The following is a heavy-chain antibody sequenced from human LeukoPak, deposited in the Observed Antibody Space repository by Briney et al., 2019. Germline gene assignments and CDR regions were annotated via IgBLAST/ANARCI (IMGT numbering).Heavy chain of an antibody. D-gene: IGHD3-22*01. CDR1: GFTFSSYA. CDR3: ATPPDYDSSGYYLFDY. Sequence: GGSLRLSCAASGFTFSSYAMSWVRQAPGKGLEWVSAISGSGGSTYYADSAKGRFTISRDNSKNTLYLQMNSLRAEDTAVYYCATPPDYDSSGYYLFDYWGQGTLVTVSS. CDR2: ISGSGGST. J-gene: IGHJ4*02. V-gene: IGHV3-23*01.